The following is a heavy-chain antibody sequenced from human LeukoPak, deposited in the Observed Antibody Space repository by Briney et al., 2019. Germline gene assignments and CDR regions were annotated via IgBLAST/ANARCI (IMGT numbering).Heavy chain of an antibody. V-gene: IGHV4-4*07. CDR3: ARDGYSYGLAPSYNWFDP. CDR1: GGSISSYY. D-gene: IGHD5-18*01. CDR2: IYTSGST. Sequence: SETLSLTCTVSGGSISSYYRSWIRQPAGKGLEWIGRIYTSGSTNYNPSLKSRVTMSVDTSKNQFSLKLSSVTAADTAVYYCARDGYSYGLAPSYNWFDPWGQGTLVTVSS. J-gene: IGHJ5*02.